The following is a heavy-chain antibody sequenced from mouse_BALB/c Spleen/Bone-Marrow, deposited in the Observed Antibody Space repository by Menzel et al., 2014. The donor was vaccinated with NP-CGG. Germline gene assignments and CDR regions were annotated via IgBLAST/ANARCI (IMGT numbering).Heavy chain of an antibody. J-gene: IGHJ1*01. D-gene: IGHD2-3*01. CDR3: TGYDGYYYWYCDV. CDR2: INPDSSTI. V-gene: IGHV4-1*02. CDR1: GFDFSRYW. Sequence: EVNVVESGGGLVQPGGSLKLSCAASGFDFSRYWMSWVRQAPGKGLEWIGEINPDSSTINYTPSLKDKFIISRDNAKNTLYLQMDKVRSEDTALYYCTGYDGYYYWYCDVWGAGTTVTVSS.